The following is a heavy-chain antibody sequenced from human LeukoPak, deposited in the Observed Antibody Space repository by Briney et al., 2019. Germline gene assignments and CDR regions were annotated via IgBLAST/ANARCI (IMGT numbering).Heavy chain of an antibody. J-gene: IGHJ6*03. Sequence: GGSLRLSCAASGFTFSSSAMHWVRQAPGKGLEWVAVISYDGSNKYYADSVKGRFTISRDNSKNTLYLQMNSLRAEDTATYYCARGEFGDYYYFYMDVWGKGTTVTVSS. D-gene: IGHD2/OR15-2a*01. CDR3: ARGEFGDYYYFYMDV. CDR2: ISYDGSNK. CDR1: GFTFSSSA. V-gene: IGHV3-30*04.